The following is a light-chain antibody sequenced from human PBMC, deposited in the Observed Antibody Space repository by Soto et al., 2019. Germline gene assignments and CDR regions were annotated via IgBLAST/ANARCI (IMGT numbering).Light chain of an antibody. J-gene: IGLJ3*02. CDR3: CSYAGSPWV. CDR1: SSDVGNYNL. V-gene: IGLV2-23*01. CDR2: EGS. Sequence: QSVLTQPASVSGSPGQSITISCTGTSSDVGNYNLVSWYQHHPGKAPKLMIHEGSKRPSGVSNRFSGSKSGNTASLTISGLQAEDEADYYCCSYAGSPWVFGGGTHLTVL.